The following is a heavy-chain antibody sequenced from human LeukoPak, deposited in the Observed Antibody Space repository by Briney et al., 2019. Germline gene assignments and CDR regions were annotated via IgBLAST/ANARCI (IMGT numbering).Heavy chain of an antibody. D-gene: IGHD5-18*01. CDR1: GGTFSSYA. CDR2: IIPIFGTA. V-gene: IGHV1-69*06. CDR3: ARVEGYSYGSFYYYYYMDV. J-gene: IGHJ6*03. Sequence: ASVKVSCKASGGTFSSYAISWVRQAPGQGLEWMGGIIPIFGTANYAQKFQGRVTITADKSTSTAYMELSSLRSEDTAVYYCARVEGYSYGSFYYYYYMDVWGKGTTVTVSS.